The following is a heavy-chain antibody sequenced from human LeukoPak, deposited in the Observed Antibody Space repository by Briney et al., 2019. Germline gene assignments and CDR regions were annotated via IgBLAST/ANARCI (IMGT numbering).Heavy chain of an antibody. J-gene: IGHJ5*02. CDR1: GYTFTTYW. V-gene: IGHV5-51*01. Sequence: GESLKISCKASGYTFTTYWVGWVRQMPEKGLEWMGIIYPGDSKTRYSPSFQGQVTLSADKSISTAYLQWSSLKASDTAMYYCARHGGGYCSSTSCYLFDPWGQGTLVTVSS. CDR2: IYPGDSKT. D-gene: IGHD2-2*01. CDR3: ARHGGGYCSSTSCYLFDP.